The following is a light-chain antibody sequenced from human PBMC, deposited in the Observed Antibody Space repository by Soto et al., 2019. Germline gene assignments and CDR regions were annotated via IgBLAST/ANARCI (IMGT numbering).Light chain of an antibody. CDR3: QQRSNWPLYT. CDR1: QSVGSS. CDR2: DAS. Sequence: DTVLTQSPATLSLSPGERATLSCRASQSVGSSLAWYQQKPGQAPRLLIYDASNRATGFPARFSGSGSGTDFTLTISSLEPEDFAVYYCQQRSNWPLYTFGQGTKLEIK. V-gene: IGKV3-11*01. J-gene: IGKJ2*01.